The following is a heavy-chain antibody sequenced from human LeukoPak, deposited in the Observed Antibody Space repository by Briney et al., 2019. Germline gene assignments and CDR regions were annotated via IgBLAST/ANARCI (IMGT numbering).Heavy chain of an antibody. CDR3: ARDSGWLQWTFDY. CDR1: GFTFNRCW. J-gene: IGHJ4*02. Sequence: PGGSLRLSCVVSGFTFNRCWMNWVRQAPGKGLEWVSCISSSSSYIYYADSVKGRFTISRDNAKNSLYLQMNSLRAEDTAVYYCARDSGWLQWTFDYWGQGTLVTVSS. V-gene: IGHV3-21*01. D-gene: IGHD5-24*01. CDR2: ISSSSSYI.